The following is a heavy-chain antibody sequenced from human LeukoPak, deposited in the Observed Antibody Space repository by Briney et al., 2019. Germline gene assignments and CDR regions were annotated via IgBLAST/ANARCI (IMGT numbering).Heavy chain of an antibody. CDR2: IYYDGGNK. V-gene: IGHV3-33*01. CDR3: ARDRSELRYFGY. Sequence: GRSLRLSCAASGFTFRNFGMHWVRQAPGKGLEWVAVIYYDGGNKYYIDSVKGRFTISRDNSKNTLYLQMNSLRAEDTAVYYCARDRSELRYFGYWGQGTLVTVSS. J-gene: IGHJ4*02. D-gene: IGHD1-14*01. CDR1: GFTFRNFG.